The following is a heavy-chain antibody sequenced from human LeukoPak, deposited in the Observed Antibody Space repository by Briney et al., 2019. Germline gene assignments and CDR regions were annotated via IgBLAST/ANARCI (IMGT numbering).Heavy chain of an antibody. CDR2: INHSGST. V-gene: IGHV4-34*01. D-gene: IGHD3-22*01. Sequence: SETLSLTCAVYGGSFSGYYGSWIRQPPGKGLEWIGEINHSGSTNYNPSLKSRVTISVDTSKNQFSLKLSSVTAADTAVYYCARRLRYYYDSSGYYFPWGQGTLVTVSS. CDR3: ARRLRYYYDSSGYYFP. CDR1: GGSFSGYY. J-gene: IGHJ5*02.